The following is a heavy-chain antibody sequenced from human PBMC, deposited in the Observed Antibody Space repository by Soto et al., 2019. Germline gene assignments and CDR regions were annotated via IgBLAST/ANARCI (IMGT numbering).Heavy chain of an antibody. CDR2: IDSAGTST. CDR3: ARDLRIVVVPAATIDY. CDR1: GFTFSTYA. Sequence: GGSLRLSCAASGFTFSTYAMSWVRQAPGKGLEWVSSIDSAGTSTYYADSVKGRFTISRDNAKNSLYLQMNSLRAEDTAVYYCARDLRIVVVPAATIDYWGQGTLVTVSS. J-gene: IGHJ4*02. D-gene: IGHD2-2*01. V-gene: IGHV3-21*04.